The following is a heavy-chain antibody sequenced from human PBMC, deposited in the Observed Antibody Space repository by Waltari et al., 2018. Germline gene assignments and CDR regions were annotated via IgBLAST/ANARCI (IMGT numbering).Heavy chain of an antibody. D-gene: IGHD2-2*01. Sequence: QVQLVESGGGVVQPGRSLRLSCAASGFTFSSYGMHWVRRAPGKGWEWVAGISYDGSNKYYADSVKGRFTISRDNSKNTLYLQMNSLRAEDTAVDYCAKEDQSPDGSHYFDYWGQGTLVTVSS. CDR2: ISYDGSNK. CDR3: AKEDQSPDGSHYFDY. J-gene: IGHJ4*02. CDR1: GFTFSSYG. V-gene: IGHV3-30*18.